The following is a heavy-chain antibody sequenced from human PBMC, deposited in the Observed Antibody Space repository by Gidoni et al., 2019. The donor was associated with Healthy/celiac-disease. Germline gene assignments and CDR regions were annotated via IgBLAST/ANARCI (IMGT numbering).Heavy chain of an antibody. CDR3: ARDPEHDYGDYVLAY. CDR1: GYTFTSYY. CDR2: INPSGGST. D-gene: IGHD4-17*01. V-gene: IGHV1-46*01. Sequence: QVQLVQSGAEVKKPGASVKVSCKASGYTFTSYYMPWVRQAPGQGLEGMGIINPSGGSTSYAQKFQGRVTMTRDTSTSTVYMELSSLRSEDTAVYYCARDPEHDYGDYVLAYWGQGTLVTVSS. J-gene: IGHJ4*02.